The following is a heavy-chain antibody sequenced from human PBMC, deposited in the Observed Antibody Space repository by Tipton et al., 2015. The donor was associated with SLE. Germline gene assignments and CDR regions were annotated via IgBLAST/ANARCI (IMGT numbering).Heavy chain of an antibody. V-gene: IGHV4-39*07. J-gene: IGHJ4*02. CDR1: GDSISSGTYY. CDR3: ARQSAVGPGADS. D-gene: IGHD3/OR15-3a*01. Sequence: TLSLTCTVSGDSISSGTYYWGWIRQPPGKGLEWIGNIYYTGSSYYNPSLKSRVTISVDTSQNQFSLSLTSLTAADTAVYYCARQSAVGPGADSWGQGILVTV. CDR2: IYYTGSS.